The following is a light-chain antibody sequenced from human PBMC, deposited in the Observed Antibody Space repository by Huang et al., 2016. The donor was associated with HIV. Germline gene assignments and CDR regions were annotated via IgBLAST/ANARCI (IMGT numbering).Light chain of an antibody. V-gene: IGKV3-20*01. CDR1: QSISSSS. Sequence: EIVLTQSPGTLSLSPGERATLSCRASQSISSSSLAWYLQKPGQAPTLLIHGASTRATDIPDRFSVSGSGTDFTLTISRLEPEDFAVYYCHQYGSPPFTFGPGTKVDIK. CDR3: HQYGSPPFT. J-gene: IGKJ3*01. CDR2: GAS.